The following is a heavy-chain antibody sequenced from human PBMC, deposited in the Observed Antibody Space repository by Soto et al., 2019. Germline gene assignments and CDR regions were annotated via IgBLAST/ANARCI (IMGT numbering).Heavy chain of an antibody. CDR1: GFSFSLYA. Sequence: EVQLLESGGALVQPGGSLRLSCAGSGFSFSLYAMSWVRQAPGKGLEWVSAIIGRGGSTAYADSVKGRYTISRDNSKNTLFLQMNSLRVEDTAVYYCAEAPRFQNAAFESWGQGTLVTVSS. CDR3: AEAPRFQNAAFES. CDR2: IIGRGGST. V-gene: IGHV3-23*01. D-gene: IGHD2-15*01. J-gene: IGHJ4*02.